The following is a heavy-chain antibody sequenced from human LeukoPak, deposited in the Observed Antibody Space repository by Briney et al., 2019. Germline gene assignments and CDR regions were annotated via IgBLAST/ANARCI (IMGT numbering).Heavy chain of an antibody. Sequence: PSETLSLTCTVSGGSINSSSYYWGWIRQPPGKGLEWIGYVYYSGSTNYNPSLKSRVTISVDTSKNQFSLKLSSVTAADTAVYYCARDFSSSSGGWYYYMDVWGKGTTVTVSS. CDR1: GGSINSSSYY. CDR3: ARDFSSSSGGWYYYMDV. V-gene: IGHV4-61*01. CDR2: VYYSGST. D-gene: IGHD6-6*01. J-gene: IGHJ6*03.